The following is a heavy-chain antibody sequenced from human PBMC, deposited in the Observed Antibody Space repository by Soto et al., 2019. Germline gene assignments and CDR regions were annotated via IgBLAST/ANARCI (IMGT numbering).Heavy chain of an antibody. J-gene: IGHJ4*02. CDR1: GFTFSSYE. Sequence: EVQLVESGGGLVQPGGSLRLSCAASGFTFSSYEMNWVRQAPGKGLEWVSYISSTGSTVYYADSVKGRFTISRDNAKNSLYLQMNSLRAEDTAVYYCAKEMPGTFDYWGQGTLVTVSS. CDR2: ISSTGSTV. V-gene: IGHV3-48*03. CDR3: AKEMPGTFDY. D-gene: IGHD1-1*01.